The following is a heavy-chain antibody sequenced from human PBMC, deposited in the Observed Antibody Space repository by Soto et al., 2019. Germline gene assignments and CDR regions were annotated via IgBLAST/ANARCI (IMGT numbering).Heavy chain of an antibody. Sequence: SETLSLTCTVSGGSISSSSYYWSWIRQPPGKGLEWIGYIYYSGSTNYNPSLQSRVTISVDTSKNQFSLKLSSVTAADTAVYYCSRRGAAAGKTILDYSGQGTLVTVS. V-gene: IGHV4-61*05. J-gene: IGHJ4*02. CDR2: IYYSGST. D-gene: IGHD6-13*01. CDR1: GGSISSSSYY. CDR3: SRRGAAAGKTILDY.